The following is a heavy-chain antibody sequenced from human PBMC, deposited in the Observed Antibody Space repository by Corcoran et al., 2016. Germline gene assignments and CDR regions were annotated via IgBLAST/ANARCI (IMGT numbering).Heavy chain of an antibody. Sequence: QEQLVQSGAEVKKPGASVKVSCKASGYTFTGYYMHWVRQAPGQGLEWMGWIYPNSGGTNYAQKFQGRVTMSRDTSTSTAYMELSRLRSDDTAVYYGARDGYYGGALDIWGQGTLVAVSS. J-gene: IGHJ3*02. CDR2: IYPNSGGT. CDR1: GYTFTGYY. D-gene: IGHD3-10*01. CDR3: ARDGYYGGALDI. V-gene: IGHV1-2*02.